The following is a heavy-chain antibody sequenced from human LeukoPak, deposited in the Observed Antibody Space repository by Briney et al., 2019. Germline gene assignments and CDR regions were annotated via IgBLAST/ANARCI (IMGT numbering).Heavy chain of an antibody. CDR2: ISSSSSYI. CDR3: AREEIVAGTVDY. D-gene: IGHD6-19*01. CDR1: GFTFSSYS. J-gene: IGHJ4*02. V-gene: IGHV3-21*01. Sequence: GGSLRLSCAASGFTFSSYSMNWVRQAPGKGLEWVSSISSSSSYIYYADSVKGRFTISRDNAKNSLYLQMNSLRAEDTAVYYCAREEIVAGTVDYWGQGTLVTVSS.